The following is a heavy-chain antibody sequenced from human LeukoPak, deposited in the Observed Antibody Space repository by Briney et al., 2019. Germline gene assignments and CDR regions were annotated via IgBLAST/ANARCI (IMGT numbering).Heavy chain of an antibody. CDR1: GGSVSSGSYY. CDR2: IYYSGST. V-gene: IGHV4-61*01. CDR3: AGFGAGYQAFDI. J-gene: IGHJ3*02. D-gene: IGHD2-2*01. Sequence: PSETLSLTCTVSGGSVSSGSYYWSWIRQPPGKGLEWIGYIYYSGSTNYNPSLKSRVTISVDTSKNQFSLKLSSVTAADTAVYYCAGFGAGYQAFDIWGQGTMVTVSS.